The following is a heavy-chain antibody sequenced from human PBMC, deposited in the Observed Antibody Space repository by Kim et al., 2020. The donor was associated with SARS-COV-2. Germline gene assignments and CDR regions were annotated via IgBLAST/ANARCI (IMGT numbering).Heavy chain of an antibody. CDR3: VRFEMTGIGGRGWFDP. CDR1: GGSISRSNSH. J-gene: IGHJ5*02. Sequence: SETLSLTCTVSGGSISRSNSHWGWIRQPPGKGLEWIGSVYYSGSTFYNPSLKSRVTISVDTSENQLSLKLTSVTAADTAVYYCVRFEMTGIGGRGWFDP. V-gene: IGHV4-39*01. D-gene: IGHD1-1*01. CDR2: VYYSGST.